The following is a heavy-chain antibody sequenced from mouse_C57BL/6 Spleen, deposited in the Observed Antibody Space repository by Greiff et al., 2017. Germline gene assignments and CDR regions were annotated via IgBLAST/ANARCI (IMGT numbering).Heavy chain of an antibody. CDR3: ARGGQLRLQDY. D-gene: IGHD3-2*02. CDR1: GYTFTSYW. J-gene: IGHJ2*01. Sequence: QVQLQQPGAELVRPGTSVKLSCKASGYTFTSYWMHWVKQRPGQGLEWIGVIDPSDSYTNYNQKFKGKATLTVDTSSSTAYMQLSSLTSEDSAVYYCARGGQLRLQDYWGQGTTLTVSS. CDR2: IDPSDSYT. V-gene: IGHV1-59*01.